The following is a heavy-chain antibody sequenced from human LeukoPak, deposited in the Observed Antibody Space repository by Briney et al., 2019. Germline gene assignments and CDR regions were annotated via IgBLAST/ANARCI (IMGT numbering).Heavy chain of an antibody. CDR3: ARVVVVPAAPPYYFDY. CDR1: GGSISSSSYY. J-gene: IGHJ4*02. V-gene: IGHV4-39*02. CDR2: VFYSGST. D-gene: IGHD2-2*01. Sequence: SETLSLTCTVSGGSISSSSYYWGWIRQPPGKGLEWIVSVFYSGSTYNNPSLKSRVTISVDTSQNHFSLKLSSVTAADMAVYYCARVVVVPAAPPYYFDYWGQGTLVTVSS.